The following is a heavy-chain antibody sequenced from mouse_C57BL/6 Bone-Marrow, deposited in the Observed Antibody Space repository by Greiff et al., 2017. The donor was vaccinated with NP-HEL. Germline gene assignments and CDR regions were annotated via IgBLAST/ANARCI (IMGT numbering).Heavy chain of an antibody. CDR3: ANIYYYGSSYESFDY. CDR2: IDPSDSYT. D-gene: IGHD1-1*01. J-gene: IGHJ2*01. CDR1: GYTFTSYW. Sequence: VQLQQPGAELVRPGTSVKLSCKASGYTFTSYWMHWVKQRPGQGLEWIGVIDPSDSYTNYNQKFKGKATLTVDTSSSTAYMQLSSLTSEDSAVYYCANIYYYGSSYESFDYWGQGTTLTVSS. V-gene: IGHV1-59*01.